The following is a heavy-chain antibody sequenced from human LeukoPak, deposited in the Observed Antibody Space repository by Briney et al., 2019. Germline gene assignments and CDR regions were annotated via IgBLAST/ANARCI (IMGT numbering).Heavy chain of an antibody. V-gene: IGHV3-30*18. CDR2: ISYDGSNK. J-gene: IGHJ4*02. D-gene: IGHD4-17*01. CDR3: AKWHYDYGEQDY. Sequence: PGGSLRLSCAASGFTFSSYGMHWVRQAPGKGLEWVAVISYDGSNKYYADSVKGRFTISRDNSKNTLYLQMNSLRAEDTAVYYCAKWHYDYGEQDYWGQGTLVTVSS. CDR1: GFTFSSYG.